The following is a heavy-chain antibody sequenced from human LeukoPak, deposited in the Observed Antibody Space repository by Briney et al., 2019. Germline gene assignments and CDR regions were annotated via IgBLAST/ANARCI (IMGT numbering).Heavy chain of an antibody. Sequence: GGSLRLSCAASGFSLSNYWMNWVRQAPGKGLEWVSAISGSGGSTYYADSVKGRFTISRDNSKNTLYLQMNSLRAEDTAVYYCAKDRPYSGYRVFDYWGQGTLVTVSS. CDR2: ISGSGGST. D-gene: IGHD5-12*01. CDR1: GFSLSNYW. J-gene: IGHJ4*02. V-gene: IGHV3-23*01. CDR3: AKDRPYSGYRVFDY.